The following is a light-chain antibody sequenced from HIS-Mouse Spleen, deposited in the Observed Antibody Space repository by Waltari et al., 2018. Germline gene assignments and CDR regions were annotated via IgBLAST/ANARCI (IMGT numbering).Light chain of an antibody. CDR2: EDS. Sequence: SYELTQPPSVSVSPGQTARITCSGDALPKKYAYWYQPKSGQAPVLVIYEDSKRPSGIPERCSGSSSGTMATLTISGAQVEDEADYYGYSTDSSGNHRVFGGGTKLTVL. J-gene: IGLJ2*01. CDR1: ALPKKY. V-gene: IGLV3-10*01. CDR3: YSTDSSGNHRV.